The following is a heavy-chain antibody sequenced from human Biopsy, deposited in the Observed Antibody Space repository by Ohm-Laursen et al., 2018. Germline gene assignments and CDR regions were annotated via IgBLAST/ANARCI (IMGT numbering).Heavy chain of an antibody. CDR1: GGSVSSNVAY. J-gene: IGHJ5*02. CDR2: IFYSGIT. Sequence: TLSLTCTASGGSVSSNVAYWAWIRQPPGKGLESIGSIFYSGITYYNPSLQSRVTMSVDTSKNQFSLTLTSGTAADTAVYYCARHPTGFWFDPWGQGTLVIVSS. V-gene: IGHV4-39*01. CDR3: ARHPTGFWFDP.